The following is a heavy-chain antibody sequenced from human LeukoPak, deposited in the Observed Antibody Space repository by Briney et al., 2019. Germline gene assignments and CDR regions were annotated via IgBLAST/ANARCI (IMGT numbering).Heavy chain of an antibody. D-gene: IGHD3-3*01. Sequence: PGGSLRLSCAASGFTFSSYWMHWVRQAPGKGLVWVSCINSDGSSTTYADSVKGRFTISRDNAKNTLYLQVNSLRAEDTAVYYCARDPGGYYDFWGGYGGLDYWGQGILVAVSS. CDR1: GFTFSSYW. CDR3: ARDPGGYYDFWGGYGGLDY. J-gene: IGHJ4*02. V-gene: IGHV3-74*01. CDR2: INSDGSST.